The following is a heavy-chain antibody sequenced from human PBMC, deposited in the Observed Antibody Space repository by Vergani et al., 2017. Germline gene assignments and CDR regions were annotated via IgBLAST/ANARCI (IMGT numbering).Heavy chain of an antibody. V-gene: IGHV3-33*01. CDR3: ARERAEWLVDY. CDR1: GFTFSSYG. J-gene: IGHJ4*02. Sequence: VQLVESGGGVVQPGRSLRLSCAASGFTFSSYGMHWVRQAPGKGLEWVAVIWYDGSNKYYADSVKGRFTISRDNSKNTLYLQMNSLRAEDTAVYYCARERAEWLVDYWGQGTLVTVSS. CDR2: IWYDGSNK. D-gene: IGHD6-19*01.